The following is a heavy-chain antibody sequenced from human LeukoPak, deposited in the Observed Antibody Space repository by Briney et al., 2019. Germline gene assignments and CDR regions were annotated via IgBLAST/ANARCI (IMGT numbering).Heavy chain of an antibody. CDR1: GFTFGDYA. V-gene: IGHV3-49*04. D-gene: IGHD5-12*01. CDR3: TTSYSGFAPDAFDI. J-gene: IGHJ3*02. CDR2: IRRKAYGGTT. Sequence: GGSLRLSCTVSGFTFGDYAMSWVRQAPGKGLEWVGFIRRKAYGGTTEHAASVKGRFTISRDDSKSIACLQMNSLKTEDTAVYYCTTSYSGFAPDAFDIWGQGTMVTVSS.